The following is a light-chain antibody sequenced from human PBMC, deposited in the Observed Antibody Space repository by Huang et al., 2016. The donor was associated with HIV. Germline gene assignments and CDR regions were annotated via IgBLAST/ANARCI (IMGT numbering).Light chain of an antibody. CDR2: DAS. CDR1: QSVGSN. CDR3: QQYNNWPPRGT. J-gene: IGKJ1*01. V-gene: IGKV3-15*01. Sequence: EMVMTQSPATLSVSPGERVTLSCRASQSVGSNIAWYQQKVGQAPRLLICDASTRATGVPARFSGSESGTEFTLTIGSLQSEDSAIYYCQQYNNWPPRGTFGQGTKVEIK.